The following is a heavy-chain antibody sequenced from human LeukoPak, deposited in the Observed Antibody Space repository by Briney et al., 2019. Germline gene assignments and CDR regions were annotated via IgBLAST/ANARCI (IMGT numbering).Heavy chain of an antibody. J-gene: IGHJ4*02. V-gene: IGHV3-30*03. CDR1: GFTFSSYS. CDR3: ARPSSGLFDY. Sequence: PGGSLRLSCAASGFTFSSYSMNWVRQAPGKGLEWVAVISYDGSNKYYADSVKGRFTISRDNSKNTLYLQMNSLRAEDTAVYYCARPSSGLFDYWGQGTLVTVSS. CDR2: ISYDGSNK. D-gene: IGHD1-26*01.